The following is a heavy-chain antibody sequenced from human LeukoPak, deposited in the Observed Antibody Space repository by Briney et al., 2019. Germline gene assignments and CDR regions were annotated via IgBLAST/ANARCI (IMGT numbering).Heavy chain of an antibody. CDR1: GYTFTGYY. J-gene: IGHJ3*02. D-gene: IGHD6-13*01. CDR3: ARESAAGDDAFDI. CDR2: INPNSGGT. V-gene: IGHV1-2*04. Sequence: ASVKVSCKASGYTFTGYYMHWVRQAPGQGPEWMGWINPNSGGTNYAQKFQGWVTMTRDTSISTAYMELSRLRSDDTAVYYCARESAAGDDAFDIWGQGTMVTVSS.